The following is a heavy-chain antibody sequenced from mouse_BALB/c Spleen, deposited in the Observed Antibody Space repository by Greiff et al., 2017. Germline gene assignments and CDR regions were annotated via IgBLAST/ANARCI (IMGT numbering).Heavy chain of an antibody. CDR1: GISITTGNYR. V-gene: IGHV3-5*02. J-gene: IGHJ1*01. CDR2: IYYSGTI. CDR3: ARERYYRYDEYFDV. D-gene: IGHD2-14*01. Sequence: EVQLVESGPGLVKPSQTVSLTCTVTGISITTGNYRWSWIRQFPGNKLEWIGYIYYSGTITYNPSLTSRTTITRDTSKNQFFLEMNSLTAEDTATYYCARERYYRYDEYFDVWGAGTTVTVSS.